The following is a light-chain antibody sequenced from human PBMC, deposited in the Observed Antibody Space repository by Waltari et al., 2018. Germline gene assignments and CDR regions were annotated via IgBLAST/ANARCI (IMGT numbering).Light chain of an antibody. CDR3: QQSFNVPYT. CDR2: AAS. Sequence: DIQMTQSPSSLSASVGDRVTITCRASRRVSTNLNWYQQKPGKGPRLLIDAASSLQGGVPPRFSGSGSGTDFTLTISSLQPEDFATYSCQQSFNVPYTFGQGTKLEL. CDR1: RRVSTN. V-gene: IGKV1-39*01. J-gene: IGKJ2*01.